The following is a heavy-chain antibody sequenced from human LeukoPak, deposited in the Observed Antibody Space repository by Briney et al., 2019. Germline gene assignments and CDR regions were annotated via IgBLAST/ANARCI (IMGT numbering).Heavy chain of an antibody. V-gene: IGHV3-21*01. CDR1: GFTFSSYA. J-gene: IGHJ4*02. CDR2: ISSSSSYI. CDR3: AGQDWGIEALDY. Sequence: GGSLRLSCAASGFTFSSYAMSWVRQAPGKGLEWVSSISSSSSYIYYADSVKGRFTISRDNAKNSLYLQMNSLRAEDTAVYYCAGQDWGIEALDYWGQGTLVTVSS. D-gene: IGHD3-16*01.